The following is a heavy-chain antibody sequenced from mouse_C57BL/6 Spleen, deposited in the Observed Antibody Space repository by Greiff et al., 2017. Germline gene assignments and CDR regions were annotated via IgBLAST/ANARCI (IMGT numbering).Heavy chain of an antibody. CDR3: ARAYYYGIDY. CDR2: IYPGGGYT. Sequence: QVQLQQSGAELVRPGTSVKMSCKASGYTFTNYWIGWAKQRPGHGLEWIGDIYPGGGYTNYNEKFKGKATLTADKSSSTAYMQFSSLTSEDSAIYYCARAYYYGIDYWGQGTTLTVSS. J-gene: IGHJ2*01. V-gene: IGHV1-63*01. D-gene: IGHD1-1*01. CDR1: GYTFTNYW.